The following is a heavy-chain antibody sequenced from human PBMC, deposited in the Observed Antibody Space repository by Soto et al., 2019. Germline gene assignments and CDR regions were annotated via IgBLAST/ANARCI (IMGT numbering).Heavy chain of an antibody. J-gene: IGHJ3*02. V-gene: IGHV1-18*01. D-gene: IGHD4-17*01. CDR2: ISAYNGNT. Sequence: VKVSCKASGYTFTSYGISWVRQAPGQGLEWMGWISAYNGNTNYAQKLQGRVTMTTDTSTSTAYMELRSLRSDDTAVYYCARSMTTVTFDAFDIWGQGTMVTVSS. CDR1: GYTFTSYG. CDR3: ARSMTTVTFDAFDI.